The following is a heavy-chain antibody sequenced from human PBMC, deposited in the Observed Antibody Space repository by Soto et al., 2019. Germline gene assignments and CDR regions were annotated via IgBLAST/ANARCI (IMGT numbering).Heavy chain of an antibody. D-gene: IGHD2-21*02. CDR3: AGLSGGDTKRDYFDF. J-gene: IGHJ4*02. CDR2: ITYGGGST. CDR1: GFTFTSYA. Sequence: EVHLLESGGGLVQPGGSLRLSCEASGFTFTSYAMSWVRQAPGKGLEWVSGITYGGGSTSYADSVKGRFTISRYNSKKTLYLQMNSLRAEDTAVYYCAGLSGGDTKRDYFDFWGQGTLVTVSS. V-gene: IGHV3-23*01.